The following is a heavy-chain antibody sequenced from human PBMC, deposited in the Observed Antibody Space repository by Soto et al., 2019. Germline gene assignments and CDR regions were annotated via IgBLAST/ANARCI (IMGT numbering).Heavy chain of an antibody. CDR3: ARDRIAARPGPRMDV. Sequence: QVQLQESGPGLVKPSETLSLTCTVSGGSVSSGSYYWSWIRQPPGKGLEWIGNIYYSGSTNYNPSLKSRVTISVDTSKNQFSLKLSSVTAADTAVYYCARDRIAARPGPRMDVWGQGTTVTVSS. CDR2: IYYSGST. J-gene: IGHJ6*02. V-gene: IGHV4-61*01. CDR1: GGSVSSGSYY. D-gene: IGHD6-6*01.